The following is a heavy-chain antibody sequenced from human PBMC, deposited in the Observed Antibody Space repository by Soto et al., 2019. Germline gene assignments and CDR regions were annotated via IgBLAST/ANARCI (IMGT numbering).Heavy chain of an antibody. CDR2: IYYSGIT. V-gene: IGHV4-39*01. CDR1: GGSISSSDYY. CDR3: ATSVAARFDY. D-gene: IGHD6-19*01. J-gene: IGHJ4*02. Sequence: QLQLQESGPGLVKPSETLSLTCTVSGGSISSSDYYWGWIRQPPGKGLEWIGTIYYSGITYYNPSLKSRVTISVDTSTNQFSLNLSSVTAADTAVYYCATSVAARFDYWGQGPLITVSS.